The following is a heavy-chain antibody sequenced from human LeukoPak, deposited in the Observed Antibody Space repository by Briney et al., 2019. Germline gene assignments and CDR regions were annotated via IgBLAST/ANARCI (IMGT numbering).Heavy chain of an antibody. V-gene: IGHV3-30*04. Sequence: TGGSLRLSCAASGFTFSTYAMYWVRQAPGKGLEWVAVIISDGSNKYYADSVKGRFIISRDNSKNTLYLQMNSLRDEDTAVYYCAKGYSSSWYSTYFDFWGQGTLVTVSS. CDR3: AKGYSSSWYSTYFDF. CDR1: GFTFSTYA. CDR2: IISDGSNK. D-gene: IGHD6-13*01. J-gene: IGHJ4*02.